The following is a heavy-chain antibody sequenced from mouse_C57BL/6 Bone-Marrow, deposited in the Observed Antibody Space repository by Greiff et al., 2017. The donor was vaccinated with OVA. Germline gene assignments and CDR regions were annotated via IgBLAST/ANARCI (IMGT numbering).Heavy chain of an antibody. J-gene: IGHJ3*01. CDR1: GYTFTSYW. V-gene: IGHV1-50*01. CDR2: IDPSDSYT. CDR3: ASSRILQRFAY. Sequence: QVQLQQPGAELVKPGASVKLSCKASGYTFTSYWMQWVKQRPGQGLEWIGEIDPSDSYTNYNQKFKGKATLTVDTSSSTAYMQLIILTSADSAVYDCASSRILQRFAYWGQGTLVTVSA.